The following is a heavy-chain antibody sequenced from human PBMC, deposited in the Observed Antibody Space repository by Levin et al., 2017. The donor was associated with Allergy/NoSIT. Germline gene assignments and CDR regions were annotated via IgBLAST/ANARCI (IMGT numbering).Heavy chain of an antibody. D-gene: IGHD2-15*01. CDR3: ARDGHCSGGSCYSPRPLDY. J-gene: IGHJ4*02. V-gene: IGHV4-61*02. CDR1: GGSISSGSYY. Sequence: SETLSLTCTVSGGSISSGSYYWSWIRQPAGTGLEWIGRIYTSGSTNYNPSLKSRVTISVDTSKNQFSLKLSSVSAADTSVYYCARDGHCSGGSCYSPRPLDYWGQGTLVTVSS. CDR2: IYTSGST.